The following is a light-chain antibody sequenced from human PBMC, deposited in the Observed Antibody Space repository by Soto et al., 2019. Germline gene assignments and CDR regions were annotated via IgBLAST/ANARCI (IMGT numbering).Light chain of an antibody. J-gene: IGKJ3*01. CDR2: DAS. V-gene: IGKV1-33*01. CDR3: QQYDNLPPCPFVCT. CDR1: QDISNY. Sequence: DIQMTQSPSSLSASVGDRVTITCQASQDISNYLNWYQQKPGKAPKLLIYDASNLETGVPSRFSGSGSGTDFTFSISSLQPEDIATYYCQQYDNLPPCPFVCTFGPGTKVDIK.